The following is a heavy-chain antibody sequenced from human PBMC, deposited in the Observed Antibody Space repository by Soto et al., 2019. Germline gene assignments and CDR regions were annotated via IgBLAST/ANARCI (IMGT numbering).Heavy chain of an antibody. V-gene: IGHV1-46*01. Sequence: ASVKVSCKASGYTFTSYYMHWVRQAPGQGLEWMGIINPSGGSTSYAQKFQGRVTMTRDTSTSTVYVELSSLRSEDTAVYYCARENADFGVVSPPFDYWGQGTLVTVSS. CDR2: INPSGGST. J-gene: IGHJ4*02. CDR1: GYTFTSYY. CDR3: ARENADFGVVSPPFDY. D-gene: IGHD3-3*01.